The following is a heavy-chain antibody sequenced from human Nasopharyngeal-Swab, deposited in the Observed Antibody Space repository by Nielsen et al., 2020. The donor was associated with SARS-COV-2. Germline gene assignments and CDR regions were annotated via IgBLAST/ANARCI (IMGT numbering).Heavy chain of an antibody. D-gene: IGHD6-13*01. J-gene: IGHJ6*02. CDR3: AKVLAAAVAYYYGMDA. V-gene: IGHV3-23*01. CDR1: GFTFSYYA. CDR2: ISDGGGST. Sequence: GESLKISCADTGFTFSYYAMNWVRQAPGKGLEWVSGISDGGGSTSYADSAKGRFTISRDNSKKTLYLQMNSLTAEDTAVYYCAKVLAAAVAYYYGMDAWGQGTTVTVSS.